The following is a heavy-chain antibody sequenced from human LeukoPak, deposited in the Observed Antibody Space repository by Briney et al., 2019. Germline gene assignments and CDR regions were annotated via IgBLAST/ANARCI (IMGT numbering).Heavy chain of an antibody. J-gene: IGHJ4*02. Sequence: SETLSLTCTVSGGSISSGGYYWSWIRQPPGKGLEWIGYIYHSGSTYYNPSLKSRVTISVDRSKNQFSLKLSSVTAADTAVYYCARVSYLYSSSLVDYWGQGTLVTVSS. CDR2: IYHSGST. CDR3: ARVSYLYSSSLVDY. V-gene: IGHV4-30-2*01. CDR1: GGSISSGGYY. D-gene: IGHD6-6*01.